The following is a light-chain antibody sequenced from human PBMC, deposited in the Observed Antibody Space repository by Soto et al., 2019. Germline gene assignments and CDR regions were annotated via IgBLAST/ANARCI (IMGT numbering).Light chain of an antibody. CDR2: GNN. CDR1: SSNIVTGYD. V-gene: IGLV1-40*01. J-gene: IGLJ1*01. Sequence: QSVLTQPPSVSGAPGQRVTISCTGSSSNIVTGYDVHWYQQLPGTAPQLLIYGNNNRPSGVPDRFSGSKSGTSASLAITGLQAEDEADYYCQSYDSSLSGYVFGTGTKVPVL. CDR3: QSYDSSLSGYV.